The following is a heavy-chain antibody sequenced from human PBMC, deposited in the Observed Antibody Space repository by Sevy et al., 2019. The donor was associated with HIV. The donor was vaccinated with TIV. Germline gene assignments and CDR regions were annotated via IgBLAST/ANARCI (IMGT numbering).Heavy chain of an antibody. CDR1: GFTFGRYA. CDR2: ISSGGTSR. D-gene: IGHD3-22*01. J-gene: IGHJ6*02. V-gene: IGHV3-23*01. Sequence: GGSLRLSCAASGFTFGRYAMGWVRQAPGKGLEWVSTISSGGTSRHYADSVKGRFTISRDNSNNMLYLQMNSLRADDTAVYYCAKDYRGYYYGMDVWGQGTTVTVSS. CDR3: AKDYRGYYYGMDV.